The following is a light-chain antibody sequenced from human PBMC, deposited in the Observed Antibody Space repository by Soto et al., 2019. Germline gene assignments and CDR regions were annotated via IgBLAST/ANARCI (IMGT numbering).Light chain of an antibody. V-gene: IGKV3-20*01. J-gene: IGKJ2*01. CDR2: AAS. CDR1: QSVSSSY. CDR3: HQYGSSLMYT. Sequence: EIVLTQSPGTLSLSPGERATLSCRASQSVSSSYLACYQQKPGQAPRLLFYAASSTATGIPHRFSGSGSGTDFTLTISRLEPEDYVVYYYHQYGSSLMYTFGQGTKLEIK.